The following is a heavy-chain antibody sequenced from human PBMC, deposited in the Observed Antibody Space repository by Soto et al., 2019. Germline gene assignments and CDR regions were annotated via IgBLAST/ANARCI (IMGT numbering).Heavy chain of an antibody. V-gene: IGHV1-8*01. D-gene: IGHD2-15*01. CDR2: MNPNSGNT. J-gene: IGHJ4*02. Sequence: QVQLVQSGAEVKKPGASVKVSCKASGYTFTSYDINWVRQATGQGLEWMGWMNPNSGNTGYAQKFQGRVTMTRNTSISTAYMELSSLRSEDTAVYYCARGPGCSGGSCYSVPRAALQFDYWGQGTLVTVSS. CDR3: ARGPGCSGGSCYSVPRAALQFDY. CDR1: GYTFTSYD.